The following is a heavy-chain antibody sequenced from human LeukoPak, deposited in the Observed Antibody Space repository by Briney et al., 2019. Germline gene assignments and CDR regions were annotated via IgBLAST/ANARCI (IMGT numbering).Heavy chain of an antibody. CDR3: ARVDSSGWHYFDD. CDR1: GGSISSYY. Sequence: SETLSLTCTVSGGSISSYYWSWIRQPAGKGLEWIGHIYTSGSTNYNPSLKSRVTMSLDTSKNQFSLKLNSVTAADTAVYYCARVDSSGWHYFDDWGQGALVTVSS. V-gene: IGHV4-4*07. D-gene: IGHD6-19*01. J-gene: IGHJ4*02. CDR2: IYTSGST.